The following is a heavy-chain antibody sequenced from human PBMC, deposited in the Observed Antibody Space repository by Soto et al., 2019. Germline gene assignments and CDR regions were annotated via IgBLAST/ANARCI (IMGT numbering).Heavy chain of an antibody. CDR1: GGSFSGYY. V-gene: IGHV4-34*01. CDR3: ARNPRGAPIDY. CDR2: INHSGST. Sequence: QVQLQQWGAGLLKPSETLSLTCAVYGGSFSGYYWSWIRQPPGKGLEWIGEINHSGSTNYNPSLKGRVTISVDTSKNQFSLKLSSVTAADTAVYYCARNPRGAPIDYWGQGTLVTVSS. J-gene: IGHJ4*02.